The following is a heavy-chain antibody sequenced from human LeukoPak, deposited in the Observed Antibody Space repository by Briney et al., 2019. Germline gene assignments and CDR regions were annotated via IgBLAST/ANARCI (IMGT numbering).Heavy chain of an antibody. CDR3: AKWGGYGDF. V-gene: IGHV3-43*02. D-gene: IGHD4-17*01. CDR2: ISGDGGST. CDR1: GFTFDDYA. Sequence: GGSLRLSCAASGFTFDDYAMHWVRQAPGKGLEWVSLISGDGGSTYYADSVKGRFTVSRDNSKNTLYLQMNSLRAEDTAVYFCAKWGGYGDFWGQGTLVTVSS. J-gene: IGHJ4*02.